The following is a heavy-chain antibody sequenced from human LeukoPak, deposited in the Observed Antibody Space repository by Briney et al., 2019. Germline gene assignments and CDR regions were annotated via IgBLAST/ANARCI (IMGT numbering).Heavy chain of an antibody. V-gene: IGHV3-49*04. CDR1: GFTFADYP. J-gene: IGHJ6*04. CDR3: TARVITMVRGVPPDV. CDR2: IRSTAYGGTT. Sequence: GGSLRLSCKASGFTFADYPMSWVRQAPGKGLEWIGFIRSTAYGGTTDYAASVKGKFIISRDDSESVVYLQMNSLKTEDTAVYYCTARVITMVRGVPPDVWGKGTTVTVSS. D-gene: IGHD3-10*01.